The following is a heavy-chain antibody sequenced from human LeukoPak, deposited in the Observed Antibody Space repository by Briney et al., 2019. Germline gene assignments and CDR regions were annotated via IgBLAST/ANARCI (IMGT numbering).Heavy chain of an antibody. CDR3: ARDSTYYDILTGYAGVSYFDY. V-gene: IGHV3-21*01. CDR2: ISSSSSYI. Sequence: GGSLRLSCAASGFTFSSYSMNWVRQAPGKGLEWVSSISSSSSYIYYADSVKGRFTISRDNAKNSLYLQMNSLRAEDTAVYYCARDSTYYDILTGYAGVSYFDYWGQGTLVTVSS. D-gene: IGHD3-9*01. CDR1: GFTFSSYS. J-gene: IGHJ4*02.